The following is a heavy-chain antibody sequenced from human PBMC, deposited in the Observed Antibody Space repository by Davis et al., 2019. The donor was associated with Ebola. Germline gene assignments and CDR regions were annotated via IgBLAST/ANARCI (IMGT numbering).Heavy chain of an antibody. Sequence: GESLKISCTASGFILSDYYMSWIRQAPGKGLEWISHISPGSITIDYADSVKGRFTISRDNAKNSLSLQMDSLRVEDTAFYYCARGRRRELSFFDSWGQETLVTVSS. CDR1: GFILSDYY. CDR2: ISPGSITI. CDR3: ARGRRRELSFFDS. V-gene: IGHV3-11*01. D-gene: IGHD4-23*01. J-gene: IGHJ4*02.